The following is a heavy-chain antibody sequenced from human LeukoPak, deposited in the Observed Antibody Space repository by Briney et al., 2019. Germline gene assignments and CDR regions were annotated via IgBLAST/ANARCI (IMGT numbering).Heavy chain of an antibody. Sequence: SETLSLTCTVSGRSLSSYYWSWIRQPPGKGLEWIGYIYYSGSTNYHPSLKGRVTISVDTSKNQFSLKLSSVTAADTAVYYCARHESASYSYFYYGMDVWGQGTTVTVSS. CDR1: GRSLSSYY. V-gene: IGHV4-59*08. J-gene: IGHJ6*02. CDR3: ARHESASYSYFYYGMDV. D-gene: IGHD1-26*01. CDR2: IYYSGST.